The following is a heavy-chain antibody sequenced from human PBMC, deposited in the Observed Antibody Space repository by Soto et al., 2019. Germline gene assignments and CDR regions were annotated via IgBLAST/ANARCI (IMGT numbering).Heavy chain of an antibody. CDR3: ARDGSMTISGRDDN. CDR2: IGHDGNLT. D-gene: IGHD3-3*01. V-gene: IGHV3-33*08. J-gene: IGHJ4*02. CDR1: GFTFRTYA. Sequence: QVQVVESGGGVVQPGRSLRLSCAASGFTFRTYAMHWVRQAPGKGLEWVAYIGHDGNLTLYADSVKGRFTISRDNSKNTVDLQMSRLRLDDTGSYYCARDGSMTISGRDDNWGQGTLVTVS.